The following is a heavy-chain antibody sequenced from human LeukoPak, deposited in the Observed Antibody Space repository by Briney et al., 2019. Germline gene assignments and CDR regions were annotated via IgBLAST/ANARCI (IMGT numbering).Heavy chain of an antibody. CDR2: INAGNGNT. CDR1: GYSFSPYT. CDR3: AREIDRDDYNRFFDY. D-gene: IGHD5-24*01. V-gene: IGHV1-3*01. Sequence: ASVKVSCKASGYSFSPYTMHWVRQAPGQRLEWMGWINAGNGNTKYSQNFQGRVTITRDTSANTAYMEMSSLRSEDTAVYYCAREIDRDDYNRFFDYWGQGTLVSVSS. J-gene: IGHJ4*02.